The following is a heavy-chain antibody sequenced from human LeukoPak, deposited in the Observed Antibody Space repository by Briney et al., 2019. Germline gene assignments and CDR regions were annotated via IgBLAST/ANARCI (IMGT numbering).Heavy chain of an antibody. CDR2: ISSSSSTI. Sequence: QSGGSLRLSCAASGFTFSSYAMHWVRQAPGKGLEWVSYISSSSSTIYYADSVKGRFTISRDNAKNSLYLQMNSLRAEDTAVYYCASFDEKGVVAPAGWGQGTLVTVSS. J-gene: IGHJ4*02. CDR3: ASFDEKGVVAPAG. V-gene: IGHV3-48*04. D-gene: IGHD2-15*01. CDR1: GFTFSSYA.